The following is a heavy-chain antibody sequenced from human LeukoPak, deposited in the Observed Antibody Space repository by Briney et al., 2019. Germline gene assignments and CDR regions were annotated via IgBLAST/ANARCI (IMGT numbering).Heavy chain of an antibody. Sequence: GGSLRLSCAASGFTFSSYAMHWVRQAPGKGLEWVAVISYDGSNKYYADSVKGRFTISRDNSKNTLYLQMNSLRAEDTAVYYCARGQNYYDSSGYLYYFDYWGQGTLVTVSS. D-gene: IGHD3-22*01. CDR1: GFTFSSYA. V-gene: IGHV3-30-3*01. J-gene: IGHJ4*02. CDR3: ARGQNYYDSSGYLYYFDY. CDR2: ISYDGSNK.